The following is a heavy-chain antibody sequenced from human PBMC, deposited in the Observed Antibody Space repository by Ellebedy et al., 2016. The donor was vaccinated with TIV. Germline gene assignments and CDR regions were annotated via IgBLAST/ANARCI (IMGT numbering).Heavy chain of an antibody. CDR3: AREGITMVRGDHNAFDI. J-gene: IGHJ3*02. D-gene: IGHD3-10*01. V-gene: IGHV3-7*01. Sequence: PGGSLRLSCAASGFTLSSNGMPWVRQAPGKGLEWVANIKQDGSEKYYVDSAKGRFTISRDNAKNSLYLQMNSLRVEDTAVYYCAREGITMVRGDHNAFDIWGQGTLVTVSS. CDR2: IKQDGSEK. CDR1: GFTLSSNG.